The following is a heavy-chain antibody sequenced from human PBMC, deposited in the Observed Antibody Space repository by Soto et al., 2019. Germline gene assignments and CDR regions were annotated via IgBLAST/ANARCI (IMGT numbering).Heavy chain of an antibody. CDR1: GYTFTSYA. CDR2: INGGNGNT. V-gene: IGHV1-3*05. Sequence: QVQLVQSGAEEKKPGASVKVSCKASGYTFTSYAMHWVRQAPGQRLEWMGWINGGNGNTKYSQKFQGRVTITRDTSASTANMELSSLRSEDTGVYYCSRSVVVVADFDYWGQGTLVTVSS. J-gene: IGHJ4*02. D-gene: IGHD2-21*02. CDR3: SRSVVVVADFDY.